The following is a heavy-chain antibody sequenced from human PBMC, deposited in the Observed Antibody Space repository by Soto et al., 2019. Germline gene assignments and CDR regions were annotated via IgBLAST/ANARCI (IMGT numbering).Heavy chain of an antibody. Sequence: QVQLVESGGGVVQPERSQRLSCTASKFTFASYVMHWVRQAPGEGLEWVAFISFDGTNKYYADSVKGRFTISRDNSKNTMYLKMNSLRPEDTAVYYCAREMIPMIMGGMSAMDVWGQGTTVTVS. V-gene: IGHV3-30*04. D-gene: IGHD3-22*01. CDR3: AREMIPMIMGGMSAMDV. J-gene: IGHJ6*02. CDR2: ISFDGTNK. CDR1: KFTFASYV.